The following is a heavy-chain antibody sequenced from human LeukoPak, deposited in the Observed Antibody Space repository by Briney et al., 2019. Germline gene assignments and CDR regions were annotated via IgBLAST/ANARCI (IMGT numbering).Heavy chain of an antibody. Sequence: ASVKVSCKASGYTFTNFGISWVRQAPGQGLEWMGWISAYNGNTNYAQRLQGRVTMTTDTSTSTAYMELRSLRSDDTAVYYCARPSYYYASSGLRPDTFDIWGQGTMVTVSS. V-gene: IGHV1-18*01. CDR1: GYTFTNFG. CDR2: ISAYNGNT. J-gene: IGHJ3*02. D-gene: IGHD3-22*01. CDR3: ARPSYYYASSGLRPDTFDI.